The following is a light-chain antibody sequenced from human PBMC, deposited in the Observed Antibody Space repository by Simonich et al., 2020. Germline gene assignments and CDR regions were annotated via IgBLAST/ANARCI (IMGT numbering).Light chain of an antibody. CDR1: SSDVGCYNY. J-gene: IGLJ2*01. CDR2: DVS. V-gene: IGLV2-14*01. Sequence: QSALTQPASVSGSPGQSITISCTGTSSDVGCYNYVSWYQQHPGKARKLMIYDVSKRPAGVSNRFSGSKSGNTASLTISGLQAEDEADYYCSSYTSSSTLVFGGGTKLTVL. CDR3: SSYTSSSTLV.